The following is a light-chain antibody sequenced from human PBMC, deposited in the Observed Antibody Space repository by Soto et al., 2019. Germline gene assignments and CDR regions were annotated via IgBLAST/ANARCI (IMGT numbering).Light chain of an antibody. CDR3: SSYTGSSTLC. Sequence: QSALTQPASVSGSPGQSITISCTGTSSDVGGYNYVSWYQQHPGKAPKLMIYDVSNRPSGVSNRFSGSKSGNTASLTISGFQVEDEADYYCSSYTGSSTLCFGIGTKVTVL. V-gene: IGLV2-14*01. CDR2: DVS. CDR1: SSDVGGYNY. J-gene: IGLJ1*01.